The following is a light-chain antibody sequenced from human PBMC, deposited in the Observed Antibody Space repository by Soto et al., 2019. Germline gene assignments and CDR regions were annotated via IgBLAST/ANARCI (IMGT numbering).Light chain of an antibody. Sequence: EIELTQSPGTLSLSQGVRANLSCRASQSVSNNHLAWYQQKPGQAPGLLIYDASRRATGIPDRFSGSGYGTDFTLTISRLEPEDFAVYYCQQFGSSPWTFGQGTKVDIK. J-gene: IGKJ1*01. V-gene: IGKV3-20*01. CDR3: QQFGSSPWT. CDR1: QSVSNNH. CDR2: DAS.